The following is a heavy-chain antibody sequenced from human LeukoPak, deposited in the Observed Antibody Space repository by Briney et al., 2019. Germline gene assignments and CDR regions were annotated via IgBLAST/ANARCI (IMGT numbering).Heavy chain of an antibody. J-gene: IGHJ4*02. D-gene: IGHD3-9*01. V-gene: IGHV1-69*13. CDR2: IIPIFGTA. Sequence: SVKVSCKASGGIFSSYAISWVRQAPGQGLEWMGGIIPIFGTANYAQKFQGRVTLTADESTSTAYMELSSLRSEDTAVYYCGRDGAVRYFDWLSDYWAQGTLVTVFS. CDR1: GGIFSSYA. CDR3: GRDGAVRYFDWLSDY.